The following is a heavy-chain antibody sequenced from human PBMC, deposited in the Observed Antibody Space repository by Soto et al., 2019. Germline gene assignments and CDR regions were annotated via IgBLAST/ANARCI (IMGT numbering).Heavy chain of an antibody. CDR1: GFTFRIYD. CDR3: ARGLRHGSGSDRPGHIDGFDI. CDR2: IGTTDDT. V-gene: IGHV3-13*01. J-gene: IGHJ3*02. D-gene: IGHD3-10*01. Sequence: EVQLVESGGGLVQPGGSLRLSCVASGFTFRIYDMHWVRQVTGKGLEWVSAIGTTDDTFYPGSVKGRFTISRESAKNSLYLQMNSLRAGDTAVYYCARGLRHGSGSDRPGHIDGFDIWGQGTMVTVSS.